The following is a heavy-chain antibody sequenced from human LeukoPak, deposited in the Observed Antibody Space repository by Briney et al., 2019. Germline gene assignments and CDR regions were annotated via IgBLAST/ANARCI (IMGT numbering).Heavy chain of an antibody. CDR1: GGSISSYY. CDR2: IYYSGST. CDR3: ARDTSGWPGGRRWFDP. D-gene: IGHD6-19*01. V-gene: IGHV4-59*01. Sequence: SETLSLTCTVSGGSISSYYWSWIRQPPGKGLEWIGYIYYSGSTNYNPSLKSRVTISVNTSKNQFSLKLSSVPAADTAVYYCARDTSGWPGGRRWFDPWGQGTLVTVSS. J-gene: IGHJ5*02.